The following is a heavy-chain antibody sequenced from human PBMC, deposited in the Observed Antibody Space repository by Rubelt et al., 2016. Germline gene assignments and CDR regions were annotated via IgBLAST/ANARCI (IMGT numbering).Heavy chain of an antibody. J-gene: IGHJ3*02. Sequence: VQLQQWGAGLLKPSETLSLTCAVYGGSFSGYYWSWIRQPPGKGLEWIGEINHSGSTNYNPSLKSRVTIPVEKSKNQFSLKLSSVTAADTAVYYCASQSSSGWYAFEIWAQGTMVTVSS. CDR1: GGSFSGYY. CDR3: ASQSSSGWYAFEI. V-gene: IGHV4-34*01. D-gene: IGHD6-19*01. CDR2: INHSGST.